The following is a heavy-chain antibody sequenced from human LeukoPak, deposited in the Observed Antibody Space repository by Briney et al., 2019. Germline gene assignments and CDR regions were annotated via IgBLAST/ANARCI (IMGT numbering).Heavy chain of an antibody. Sequence: PSETLSLTCSVSGGSISTYLWSWIRQPAGKGLEWIGHISASGTTNYNASLKSRVTMSADTSKNQFSLRLNSVTAADTAVCYCAREGYNLGTDFWGQGTLVTVSS. CDR1: GGSISTYL. CDR3: AREGYNLGTDF. J-gene: IGHJ4*02. D-gene: IGHD5-18*01. V-gene: IGHV4-4*07. CDR2: ISASGTT.